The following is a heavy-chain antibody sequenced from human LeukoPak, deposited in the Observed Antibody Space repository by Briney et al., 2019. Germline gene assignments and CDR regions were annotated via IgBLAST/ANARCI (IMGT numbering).Heavy chain of an antibody. CDR2: INHSGST. J-gene: IGHJ4*02. V-gene: IGHV4-34*01. CDR3: ARDRRLRFFDY. CDR1: GGSFSGYY. Sequence: SETLSLTCAVYGGSFSGYYWSWIRQPPGKGLEWIGEINHSGSTNYNPSLKSRVTISVDTSKNQFSLQLNSVTPEDTAVYYCARDRRLRFFDYWGRGTLVTVSS. D-gene: IGHD4-17*01.